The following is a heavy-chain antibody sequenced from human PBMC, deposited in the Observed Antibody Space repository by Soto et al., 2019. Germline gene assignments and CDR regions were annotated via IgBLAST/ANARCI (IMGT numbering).Heavy chain of an antibody. CDR3: ARTYCSGANCYPGGNWFDP. J-gene: IGHJ5*02. V-gene: IGHV4-59*01. D-gene: IGHD2-15*01. Sequence: PSETLSLTCTVSGGSISSYYWSWSRQPPGKGLEWIGYTYYSGSTNYNPSLKSRVTMSVDTSKNQFSLKLNSVTAADTAVYYCARTYCSGANCYPGGNWFDPWGQGTQVTVSS. CDR2: TYYSGST. CDR1: GGSISSYY.